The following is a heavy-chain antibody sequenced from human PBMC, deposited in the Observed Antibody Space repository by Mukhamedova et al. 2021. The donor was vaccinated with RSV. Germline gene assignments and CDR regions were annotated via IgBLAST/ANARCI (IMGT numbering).Heavy chain of an antibody. CDR3: ARAGDGYNPDIQFDAFDI. Sequence: IYYSGSTYYNPSLKSRVTISVDTTKNQFSLKLSSVTAADTAVYYCARAGDGYNPDIQFDAFDICGQGTMVTVSS. V-gene: IGHV4-31*02. CDR2: IYYSGST. D-gene: IGHD5-24*01. J-gene: IGHJ3*02.